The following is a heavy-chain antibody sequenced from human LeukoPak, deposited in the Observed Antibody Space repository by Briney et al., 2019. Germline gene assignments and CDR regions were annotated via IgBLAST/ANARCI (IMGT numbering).Heavy chain of an antibody. CDR3: ARGFDSGGYYSDAFDI. V-gene: IGHV4-34*01. D-gene: IGHD3-22*01. Sequence: SETLSLTCAVYGGSFSGYCWSWIRQPPGKGLEWIGEINHSGSTNYNPSLKSRVTISVDTSKNQFSLKLSSVTAADTAVYYCARGFDSGGYYSDAFDIWGQGTMVTVSS. CDR2: INHSGST. CDR1: GGSFSGYC. J-gene: IGHJ3*02.